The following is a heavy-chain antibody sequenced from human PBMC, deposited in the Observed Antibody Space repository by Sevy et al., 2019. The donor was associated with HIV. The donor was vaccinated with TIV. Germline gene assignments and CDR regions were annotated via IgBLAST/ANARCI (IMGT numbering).Heavy chain of an antibody. CDR3: ALERLSSDVAEYFQN. CDR1: GFTFGSYA. V-gene: IGHV3-30-3*01. CDR2: ISFDATNK. J-gene: IGHJ1*01. D-gene: IGHD1-1*01. Sequence: GGSLRLSCAVTGFTFGSYAMSWVRQAPGKGLEWVATISFDATNKHYPDSVKGRFTISRDNFQNSLFLQMDSLRPEDTAVYYCALERLSSDVAEYFQNWGQGTLVTVSS.